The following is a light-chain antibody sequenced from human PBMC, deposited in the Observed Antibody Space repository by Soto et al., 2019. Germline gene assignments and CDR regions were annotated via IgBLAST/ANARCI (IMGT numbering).Light chain of an antibody. CDR2: DAS. Sequence: EIMMTQSPATLSMSPGERATLSCWASQSVSSNLAWYQQRPGQPPRLLIYDASTRAAGIPARFSGSGSGTDFTLTISGLQSEDFAVYYCQQYNDWPPELTFGGGTEVQIK. CDR3: QQYNDWPPELT. CDR1: QSVSSN. J-gene: IGKJ4*01. V-gene: IGKV3-15*01.